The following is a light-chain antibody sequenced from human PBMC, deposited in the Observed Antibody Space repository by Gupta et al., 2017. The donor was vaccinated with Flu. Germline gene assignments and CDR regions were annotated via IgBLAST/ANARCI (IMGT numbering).Light chain of an antibody. CDR2: WAS. Sequence: DIVMTQSPDSLAVSLGERATINCKSSQSVLYSSNNMNYLAWYQQKPGQPPKLLIYWASTREAGVHDRFSGSGSGKDLTLTISSRQEEDVAVYYCQQYYSHPPLTFGGGTXVEIK. CDR1: QSVLYSSNNMNY. V-gene: IGKV4-1*01. CDR3: QQYYSHPPLT. J-gene: IGKJ4*01.